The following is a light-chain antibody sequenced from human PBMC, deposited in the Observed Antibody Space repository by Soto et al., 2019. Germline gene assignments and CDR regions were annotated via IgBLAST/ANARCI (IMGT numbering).Light chain of an antibody. CDR2: DVS. CDR3: CSYAGSYTFVV. CDR1: SSDVGGYNY. J-gene: IGLJ2*01. V-gene: IGLV2-11*01. Sequence: QSALTRPRSVSGSPGQSVTISCTGTSSDVGGYNYVSWYQQHPGKAPKLMIYDVSKRPSGVPDRFSGSKSGITASLTISGLEAEDEADYYCCSYAGSYTFVVFGGGTKLTVL.